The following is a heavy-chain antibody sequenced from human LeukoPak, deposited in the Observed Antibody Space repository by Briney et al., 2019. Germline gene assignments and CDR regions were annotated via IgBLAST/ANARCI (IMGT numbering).Heavy chain of an antibody. CDR3: AKGGGSSWYYFDY. D-gene: IGHD6-13*01. V-gene: IGHV3-23*01. Sequence: TGGSLRLSCAASGFTFSSSVMTWVRQAPGKGLEWVSTISGSGGTTYYADSVKGRFTISRDNSKNTLYLEMDSLRADDTAVYSCAKGGGSSWYYFDYWGQGTLVTVSS. CDR2: ISGSGGTT. CDR1: GFTFSSSV. J-gene: IGHJ4*02.